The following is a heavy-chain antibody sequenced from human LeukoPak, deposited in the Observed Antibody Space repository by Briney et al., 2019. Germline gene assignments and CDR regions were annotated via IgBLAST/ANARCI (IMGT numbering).Heavy chain of an antibody. Sequence: PGGSLRLSCAASGFTFSSSEMNWVRQAPGKGLEWDSYMTGSGSTIYYADSVKGRFTISRDNAKNSLYLQMNSLRAEDTAVYYCARGRYCNGGSCYCDFWGQGTLVIVSS. D-gene: IGHD2-15*01. V-gene: IGHV3-48*03. CDR3: ARGRYCNGGSCYCDF. CDR2: MTGSGSTI. CDR1: GFTFSSSE. J-gene: IGHJ4*02.